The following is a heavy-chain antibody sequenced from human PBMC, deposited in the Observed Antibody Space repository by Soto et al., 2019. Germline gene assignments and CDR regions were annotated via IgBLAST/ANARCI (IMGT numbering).Heavy chain of an antibody. CDR2: ISGGGAGT. V-gene: IGHV3-23*01. J-gene: IGHJ4*02. D-gene: IGHD2-15*01. CDR3: AKDVYCSGGSCFSDFDY. CDR1: GVTFGNYA. Sequence: EVQLLESGGGLVQPGGSLRLSCAASGVTFGNYAMSWVRQAPGKGLEWVSSISGGGAGTYYADSVKGRFTISRDNSKNTLYLQMNSLRVEDTALYYCAKDVYCSGGSCFSDFDYWGQGTLVTVSS.